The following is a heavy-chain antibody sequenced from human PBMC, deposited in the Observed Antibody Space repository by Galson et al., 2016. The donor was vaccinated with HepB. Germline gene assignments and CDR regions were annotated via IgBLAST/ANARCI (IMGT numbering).Heavy chain of an antibody. V-gene: IGHV4-31*03. CDR1: GGSMNSGGYY. D-gene: IGHD6-13*01. CDR3: ARAIAAAAGTFDY. CDR2: IFYSANT. Sequence: TLSLTCTVSGGSMNSGGYYWSWILQHPGKGLEWIGYIFYSANTYYNPSLKSRVTISVATSKNQFSLKLTSVTAADTAGYYCARAIAAAAGTFDYWGQGTLVTVSS. J-gene: IGHJ4*02.